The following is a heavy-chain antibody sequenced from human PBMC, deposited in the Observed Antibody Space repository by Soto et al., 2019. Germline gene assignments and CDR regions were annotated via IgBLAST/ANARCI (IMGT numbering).Heavy chain of an antibody. CDR2: SSGSTGRT. CDR1: GFTFSSYA. J-gene: IGHJ4*02. V-gene: IGHV3-23*01. D-gene: IGHD6-19*01. Sequence: EVQLLETGGGLVQPGGYLRLSCAASGFTFSSYAMSWVRQAPGKGLEWVSSSSGSTGRTYYADSVKGRFTIHRDNSKNTVYLQMNRLRGEDTALYYCATVIVDKAVAGIDYWGQGTLVTVYS. CDR3: ATVIVDKAVAGIDY.